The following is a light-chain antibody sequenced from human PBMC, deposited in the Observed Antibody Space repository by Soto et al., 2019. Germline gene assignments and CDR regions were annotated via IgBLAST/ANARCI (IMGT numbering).Light chain of an antibody. CDR1: QSVSSN. J-gene: IGKJ4*01. CDR2: GAS. V-gene: IGKV3-15*01. Sequence: EIVMTQSTATLSVSPGETATLSCRASQSVSSNLAWYQQKPGQAPSLLIYGASTSATDIPTRFSGSGSGREFTLTITSLQSEDFAVYYCQQYKNWPPLTFGGGTKVEIK. CDR3: QQYKNWPPLT.